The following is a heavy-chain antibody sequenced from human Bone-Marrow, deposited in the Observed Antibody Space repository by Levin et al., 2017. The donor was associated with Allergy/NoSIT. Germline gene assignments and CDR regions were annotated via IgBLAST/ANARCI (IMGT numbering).Heavy chain of an antibody. J-gene: IGHJ4*02. CDR2: IIPIFGTA. CDR1: GGTFSSYA. V-gene: IGHV1-69*13. CDR3: ARTRLVVLRFLEWSPPYYFDY. D-gene: IGHD3-3*01. Sequence: SVKVSCKASGGTFSSYAISWVRQAPGQGLEWMGGIIPIFGTANYAQKFQGRVTITADESTSTAYMELSSLRSEDTAVYYCARTRLVVLRFLEWSPPYYFDYWGQGTLVTVSS.